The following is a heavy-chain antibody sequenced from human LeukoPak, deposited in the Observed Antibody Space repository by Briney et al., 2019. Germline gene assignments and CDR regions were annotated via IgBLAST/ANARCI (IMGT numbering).Heavy chain of an antibody. CDR2: IYYSGST. CDR1: GGSISSYY. J-gene: IGHJ5*02. V-gene: IGHV4-59*01. CDR3: ARSRVSYGSGSYYDP. D-gene: IGHD3-10*01. Sequence: SETLSLTCTVSGGSISSYYWSWIRQPPGKGLAWIGYIYYSGSTNYNPSLKSRVTISVDTSKNQFSLKLSSVTAADTAVYYCARSRVSYGSGSYYDPWGQGTLVTVSS.